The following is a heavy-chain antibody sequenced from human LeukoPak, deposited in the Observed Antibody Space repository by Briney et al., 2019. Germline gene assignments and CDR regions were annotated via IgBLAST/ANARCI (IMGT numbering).Heavy chain of an antibody. V-gene: IGHV3-23*01. CDR2: IGSDGST. CDR1: GFTFSNYG. Sequence: PGGSLRLSCAASGFTFSNYGMSWVRQAPGKGLEWVSSIGSDGSTYYADSVKGRFTISRDISKNTVYLQMNSLRAEDTAVYYCAKTLSYSSGWVYWGQGTLVTVSS. J-gene: IGHJ4*02. D-gene: IGHD6-19*01. CDR3: AKTLSYSSGWVY.